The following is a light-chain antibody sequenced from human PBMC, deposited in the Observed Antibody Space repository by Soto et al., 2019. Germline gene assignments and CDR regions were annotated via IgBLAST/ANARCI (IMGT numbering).Light chain of an antibody. CDR1: AGAVTSAYY. CDR2: STS. J-gene: IGLJ2*01. V-gene: IGLV7-43*01. CDR3: LLYYGGAQVL. Sequence: QDVVTQEPSLTVSPGGTVTLTCASSAGAVTSAYYTNWLQQKPGQAPRALIYSTSEKHSWTPARFSGSLLGGKAALTLSAAQPEDEADYCCLLYYGGAQVLFGGGTKLTVL.